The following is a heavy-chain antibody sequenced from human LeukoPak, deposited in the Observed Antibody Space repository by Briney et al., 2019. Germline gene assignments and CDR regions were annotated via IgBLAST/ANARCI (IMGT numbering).Heavy chain of an antibody. CDR2: ISWNSGSI. Sequence: GGSLRLSCAASGFTFDDYAMHWVRQAPGKGLEWVSGISWNSGSIGYADSVKGRFTISRDNAKNSLYLQMNSLRAEDTALYYCAKDVHSGYDSPPIFDYWGQGTLVTVSS. D-gene: IGHD5-12*01. J-gene: IGHJ4*02. CDR1: GFTFDDYA. CDR3: AKDVHSGYDSPPIFDY. V-gene: IGHV3-9*01.